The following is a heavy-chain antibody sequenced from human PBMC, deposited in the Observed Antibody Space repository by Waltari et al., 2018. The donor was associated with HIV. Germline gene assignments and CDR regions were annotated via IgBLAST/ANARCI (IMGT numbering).Heavy chain of an antibody. CDR2: VRDIDST. V-gene: IGHV3-23*01. J-gene: IGHJ4*02. Sequence: EVPLLESGGGLVQPGGSLRLSCAASGFRFSNYAMSWVRQAPGKGLEWVAVVRDIDSTYYVDSVKGRFIISRDDSKDSLYLQMNSLRVEDTAVYYCAKDDRASRGLDDWGQGTLVTVSS. D-gene: IGHD5-12*01. CDR3: AKDDRASRGLDD. CDR1: GFRFSNYA.